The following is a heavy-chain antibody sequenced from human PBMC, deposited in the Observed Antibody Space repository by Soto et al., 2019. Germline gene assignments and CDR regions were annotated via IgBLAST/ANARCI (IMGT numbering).Heavy chain of an antibody. V-gene: IGHV4-59*12. J-gene: IGHJ6*02. CDR1: GGSISSYY. CDR3: ARAGGYYGMDV. Sequence: PSETLSLTCTVSGGSISSYYWSWIRQPPGKGLEWIGYIYYSGSTNYNPSLKSRVTISVDTSKNQFSLKLSSVTAADTAVYYCARAGGYYGMDVWGQGTTVTVSS. CDR2: IYYSGST.